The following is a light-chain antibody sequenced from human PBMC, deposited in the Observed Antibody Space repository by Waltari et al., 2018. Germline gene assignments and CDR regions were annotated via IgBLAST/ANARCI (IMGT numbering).Light chain of an antibody. CDR3: QQRASSWVT. V-gene: IGKV3-11*01. J-gene: IGKJ4*01. CDR1: QSVVTY. Sequence: IVLTQSPATLSLSPGERATLSCRASQSVVTYLAWFQQKPGQVPRLLMYDVSKRATGISARFSGSGSGTDFTLTISSLEPEDFGVYYCQQRASSWVTFGGGTKVDIK. CDR2: DVS.